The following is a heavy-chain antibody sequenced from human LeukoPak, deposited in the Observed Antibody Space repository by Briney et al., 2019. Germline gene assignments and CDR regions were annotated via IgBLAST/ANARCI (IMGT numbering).Heavy chain of an antibody. CDR2: IHYSGST. Sequence: PSETLSLTCTVSGGSISSYYWGWIRQPPGKGLEWVGYIHYSGSTNYNPSLRSRVTISGDTSRNQFSLKLNSVTAADTAVYYCARDHIVGAPRRAFDVWGQGTMVTVSS. CDR3: ARDHIVGAPRRAFDV. D-gene: IGHD1-26*01. J-gene: IGHJ3*01. V-gene: IGHV4-59*01. CDR1: GGSISSYY.